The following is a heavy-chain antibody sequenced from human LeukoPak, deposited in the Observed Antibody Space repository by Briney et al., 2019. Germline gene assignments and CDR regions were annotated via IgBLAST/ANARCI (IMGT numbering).Heavy chain of an antibody. Sequence: GGSLRLSCAASGFRISNSAMSWVRQAPGKGLEWVSLIIASSGSTFYADSVKGRFTISRDNSKNTLFLQMNSLRAEDTAVYYCAKGAYDYIEMGYFDYWGQGTLVTVSS. J-gene: IGHJ4*02. D-gene: IGHD5-12*01. V-gene: IGHV3-23*01. CDR1: GFRISNSA. CDR3: AKGAYDYIEMGYFDY. CDR2: IIASSGST.